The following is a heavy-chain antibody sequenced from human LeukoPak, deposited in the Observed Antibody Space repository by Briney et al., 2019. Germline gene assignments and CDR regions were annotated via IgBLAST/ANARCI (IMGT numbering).Heavy chain of an antibody. Sequence: PSETLSLTCTVSGGSISSYYWGWIRQATGKGLEWIGYSYYSGSTNYNSSLKSRVTISVDTSKNQFSLTVTSVTATDTAIYYCVRHGESGRHHSYFDYWGQGALVTVSS. CDR2: SYYSGST. V-gene: IGHV4-59*08. CDR1: GGSISSYY. J-gene: IGHJ4*01. CDR3: VRHGESGRHHSYFDY. D-gene: IGHD6-25*01.